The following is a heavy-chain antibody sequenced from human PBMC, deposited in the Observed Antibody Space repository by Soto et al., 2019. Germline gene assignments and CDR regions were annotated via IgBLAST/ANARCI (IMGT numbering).Heavy chain of an antibody. D-gene: IGHD3-22*01. CDR2: ISYDGSNK. V-gene: IGHV3-30-3*01. CDR1: GFTFSSYA. Sequence: PGGSLRLSCAASGFTFSSYAMHWVRQAPGKGLEWVAVISYDGSNKYYADSVKGRFTISRDNSKNTLYLQMNSLRAEDTAVYYCARGGYYYDSSGYYYWGQGTLVTVSS. J-gene: IGHJ4*02. CDR3: ARGGYYYDSSGYYY.